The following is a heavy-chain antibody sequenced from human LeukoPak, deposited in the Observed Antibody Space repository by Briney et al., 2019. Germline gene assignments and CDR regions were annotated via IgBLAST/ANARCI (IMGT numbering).Heavy chain of an antibody. V-gene: IGHV4-59*08. D-gene: IGHD5-18*01. CDR2: IYYSGST. CDR3: ASSSAMVTHYFAH. CDR1: GGSISSYY. J-gene: IGHJ4*02. Sequence: PSETLSLTCAVSGGSISSYYWSWIRQPPGEGLEWIWFIYYSGSTNHNPSLKSRVLMSAGTSKNQSFLRLSSVTAADTAVYYCASSSAMVTHYFAHWGQGTLVTVSS.